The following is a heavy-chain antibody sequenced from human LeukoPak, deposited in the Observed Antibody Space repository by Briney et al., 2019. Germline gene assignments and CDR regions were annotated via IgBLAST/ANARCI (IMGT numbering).Heavy chain of an antibody. D-gene: IGHD2-21*02. CDR1: GYTFTSYG. J-gene: IGHJ4*02. CDR2: ISAYNGNT. V-gene: IGHV1-18*01. CDR3: ARDIQEIAYCGGDCYRQIDY. Sequence: ASVKVSCKASGYTFTSYGIIWVRQARGQGLEWMGWISAYNGNTNYAQKLQGRVTMTTDTSTSTAYMELRSLRSDDTAVYYCARDIQEIAYCGGDCYRQIDYWGQGTLVTVSS.